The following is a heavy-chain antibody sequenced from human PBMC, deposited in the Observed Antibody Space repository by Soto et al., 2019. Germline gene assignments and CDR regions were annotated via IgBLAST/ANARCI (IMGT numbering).Heavy chain of an antibody. CDR3: ARGPIPYCGGDCYSQAFDI. Sequence: EASVKVSCKASGGTFSSYAISWVRQAPGQGLEWMGGIIPIFGTANYAQKFQGRVTITADESTSTAYMELSSLRSEDTAVYYCARGPIPYCGGDCYSQAFDIWGQGTMVTVSS. D-gene: IGHD2-21*02. V-gene: IGHV1-69*13. CDR2: IIPIFGTA. J-gene: IGHJ3*02. CDR1: GGTFSSYA.